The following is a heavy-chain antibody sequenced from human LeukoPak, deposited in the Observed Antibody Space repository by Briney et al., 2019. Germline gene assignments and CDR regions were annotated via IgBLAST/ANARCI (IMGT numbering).Heavy chain of an antibody. D-gene: IGHD3-3*01. V-gene: IGHV3-48*03. CDR2: ISSSGSTI. J-gene: IGHJ3*02. CDR3: AGEKTQTIFGVVKASFDI. Sequence: GGSLRLSCAAPGFTFSSYEMNWVRQAPGKGLEWVSYISSSGSTIYYADSVKGRFTISRDNAKNSLYLQMNSLRAEDTAVYYCAGEKTQTIFGVVKASFDIWGQGTMVTVSS. CDR1: GFTFSSYE.